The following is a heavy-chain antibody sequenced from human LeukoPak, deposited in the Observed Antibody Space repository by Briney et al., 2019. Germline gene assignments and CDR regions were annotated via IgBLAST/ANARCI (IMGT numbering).Heavy chain of an antibody. Sequence: QPGGSLRLSCAASGFTFDDYAMHWVRQAPGKGLEWVSGISWNSGSIGYADSVKGRFTISRDNAKNSLYLQMNSLRAEDTALYYCAKDNFRFGEGCWFDPWGQGTLVTVSS. CDR1: GFTFDDYA. J-gene: IGHJ5*02. CDR2: ISWNSGSI. V-gene: IGHV3-9*01. D-gene: IGHD3-10*01. CDR3: AKDNFRFGEGCWFDP.